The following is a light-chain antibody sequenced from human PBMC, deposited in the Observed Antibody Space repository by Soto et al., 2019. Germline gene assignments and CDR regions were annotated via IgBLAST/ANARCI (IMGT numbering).Light chain of an antibody. V-gene: IGKV1-5*01. CDR1: QNINNW. CDR3: QRYDGY. J-gene: IGKJ2*01. CDR2: GAS. Sequence: DTQMTQSPSTLSASVGDTVTITCRARQNINNWLAWYQQKPEKVPKLLIYGASTLEDGVPSRFSGSRSGTECTANINSLQPDDFATYYCQRYDGYFGQGTKLEIK.